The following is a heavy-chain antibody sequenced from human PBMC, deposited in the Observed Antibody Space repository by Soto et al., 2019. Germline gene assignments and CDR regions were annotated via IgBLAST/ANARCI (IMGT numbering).Heavy chain of an antibody. Sequence: ASVKVSCKVSGYTLTELSMHWVRQAPGKGLEWMGGFDPEDGETIYAQKFQGRVTMTADTSTSTAYMELRSLRSDDTAVYYCALVGYCSSTSCYGGVEYFDYWGQGTLVTVS. J-gene: IGHJ4*02. V-gene: IGHV1-24*01. CDR3: ALVGYCSSTSCYGGVEYFDY. D-gene: IGHD2-2*01. CDR1: GYTLTELS. CDR2: FDPEDGET.